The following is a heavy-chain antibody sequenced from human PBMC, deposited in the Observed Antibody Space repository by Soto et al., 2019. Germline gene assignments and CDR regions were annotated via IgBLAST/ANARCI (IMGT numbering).Heavy chain of an antibody. D-gene: IGHD7-27*01. V-gene: IGHV3-23*01. CDR2: ISGSGGST. CDR1: GFTFSSYA. Sequence: GGSLRLSCAASGFTFSSYAMSWVRQAPGKGLEWVSAISGSGGSTYYADSVKGRFTISRDNSKNTLYLQMNSQRAEDAAVYYCSKVALTGDGWGDAFDIWGQGTMVTVSS. CDR3: SKVALTGDGWGDAFDI. J-gene: IGHJ3*02.